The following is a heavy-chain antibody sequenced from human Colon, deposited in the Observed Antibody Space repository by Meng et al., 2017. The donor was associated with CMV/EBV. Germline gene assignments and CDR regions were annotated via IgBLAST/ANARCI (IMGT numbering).Heavy chain of an antibody. J-gene: IGHJ4*02. CDR3: TRDVNWEFFDY. D-gene: IGHD7-27*01. Sequence: GGSLRPSCAASGFTFSSYAMSWVRQAPGKGLEWVSGISGSGDSRYYADSVKGRFTISRDNAQNTLYLQMNSLRAEDTAVYYCTRDVNWEFFDYWGQGTLVTVSS. CDR1: GFTFSSYA. V-gene: IGHV3-23*01. CDR2: ISGSGDSR.